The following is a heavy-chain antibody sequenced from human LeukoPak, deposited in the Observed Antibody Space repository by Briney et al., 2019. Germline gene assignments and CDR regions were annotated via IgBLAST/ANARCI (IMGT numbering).Heavy chain of an antibody. CDR1: GYTFTGYY. J-gene: IGHJ4*02. V-gene: IGHV1-69*13. D-gene: IGHD3-22*01. CDR3: ARGGYYYDSSGYPDY. CDR2: IIPIFGTA. Sequence: SVKVSCKASGYTFTGYYMHWVRQAPGQGLEWMGGIIPIFGTANYAQKFQGRVTITADESTSTAYMELSSLRSEDTAVYYCARGGYYYDSSGYPDYWGQGTLVTVSS.